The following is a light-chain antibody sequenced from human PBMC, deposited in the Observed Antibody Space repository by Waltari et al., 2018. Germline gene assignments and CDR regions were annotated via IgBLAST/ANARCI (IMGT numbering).Light chain of an antibody. J-gene: IGLJ2*01. V-gene: IGLV2-14*03. Sequence: QSALTQPASVSGSAGQSIAISCSGTNSDIGRYNYVSWYQQHPGNAPRLIIYDVSRWPSGVFNRFIGSKSGITASLAISGLQAEDEGDYFCASYTSSNTVIFGGGTRVTIL. CDR1: NSDIGRYNY. CDR3: ASYTSSNTVI. CDR2: DVS.